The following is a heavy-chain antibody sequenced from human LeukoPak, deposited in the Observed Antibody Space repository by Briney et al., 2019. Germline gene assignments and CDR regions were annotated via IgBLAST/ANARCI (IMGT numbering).Heavy chain of an antibody. CDR3: ARAAGAYYYDSQNWFDP. Sequence: ASVKVSCKASGYTFTSYYMHWVRQAPGQGLEWMGIINPSGGSTSYAQKFQGRVTMTRDMSTSTVYMELSSLRSEDTAVYYCARAAGAYYYDSQNWFDPWGQGTLVTVSS. J-gene: IGHJ5*02. D-gene: IGHD3-22*01. CDR2: INPSGGST. CDR1: GYTFTSYY. V-gene: IGHV1-46*01.